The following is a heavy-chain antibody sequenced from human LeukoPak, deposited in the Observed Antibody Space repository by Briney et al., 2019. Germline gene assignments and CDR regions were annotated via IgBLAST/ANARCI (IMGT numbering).Heavy chain of an antibody. J-gene: IGHJ4*02. CDR1: GFTFSSYS. CDR3: VRDRDDMATIDY. CDR2: ISSSGSTI. Sequence: PGGSLRLSCAASGFTFSSYSMNWVRQAPGKGLEWVSYISSSGSTIYYADSVKGRFTISRDNAKNSLYLQMNSLRAEDTAVYYCVRDRDDMATIDYWGQGTLVTVSS. V-gene: IGHV3-48*04. D-gene: IGHD5-24*01.